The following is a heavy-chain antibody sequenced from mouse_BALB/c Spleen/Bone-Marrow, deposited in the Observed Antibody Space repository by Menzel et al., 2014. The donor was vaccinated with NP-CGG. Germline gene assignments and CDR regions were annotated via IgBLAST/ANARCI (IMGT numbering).Heavy chain of an antibody. Sequence: EVNLVESGGGSVQPGGSLRLSCAPSGFTFTDYYMSWVRQPPGKALEWLGFIRNKANGYTTEYSASVKGRFTISRDNSQRILYLQMNTLRAEDSATYYCARDENVGIYWYFDVWGAGTTVIVSS. CDR2: IRNKANGYTT. V-gene: IGHV7-3*02. J-gene: IGHJ1*01. CDR1: GFTFTDYY. CDR3: ARDENVGIYWYFDV.